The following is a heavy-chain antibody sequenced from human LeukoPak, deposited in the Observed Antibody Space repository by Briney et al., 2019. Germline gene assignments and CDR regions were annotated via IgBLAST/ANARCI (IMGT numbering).Heavy chain of an antibody. CDR2: MNPNSGNT. CDR3: ARGSDPIVVVAANDY. J-gene: IGHJ4*02. Sequence: ASVKVSCKASGGTFSSYAISWVRQATGQGLEWMGWMNPNSGNTGYAQKFQGRVTMTRNTSISTAYMELSSLRSEDTAVYYCARGSDPIVVVAANDYWGQGTLVTVSS. V-gene: IGHV1-8*02. D-gene: IGHD2-15*01. CDR1: GGTFSSYA.